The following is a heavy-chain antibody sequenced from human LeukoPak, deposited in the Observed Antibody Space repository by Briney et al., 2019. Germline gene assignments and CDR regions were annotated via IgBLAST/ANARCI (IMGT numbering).Heavy chain of an antibody. V-gene: IGHV3-30*14. Sequence: PGGSLRLSCAASAFSLNAYNMNWVRQAPGKGLEWVAVISYDGSNKYYADSVKGRFTISRDNSKNTLYLQMNSLRAEDTAVYYCARDRSTAFDYWGQGTLVTVSS. CDR3: ARDRSTAFDY. CDR2: ISYDGSNK. CDR1: AFSLNAYN. D-gene: IGHD2-2*01. J-gene: IGHJ4*02.